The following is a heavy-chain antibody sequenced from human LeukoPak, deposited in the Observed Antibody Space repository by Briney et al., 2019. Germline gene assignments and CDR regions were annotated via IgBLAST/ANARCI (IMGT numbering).Heavy chain of an antibody. D-gene: IGHD2-21*01. CDR1: GDSVSSKSGA. CDR3: ARYSGLGVPDY. CDR2: TYYRSKWNN. J-gene: IGHJ4*02. V-gene: IGHV6-1*01. Sequence: SQTLSLTCTISGDSVSSKSGAWNWIRQSPSTGLEWLGRTYYRSKWNNYYTVSVRGRITINPDTSKNQFSLLLNSVTPADTAVYYCARYSGLGVPDYWGQGTLVTVSS.